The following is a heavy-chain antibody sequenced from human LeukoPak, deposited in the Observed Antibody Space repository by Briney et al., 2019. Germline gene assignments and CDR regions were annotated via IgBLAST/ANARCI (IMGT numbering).Heavy chain of an antibody. CDR3: ARGPRYYYDSSGPRLGPWFDP. V-gene: IGHV4-34*01. CDR1: GGSFSGYY. J-gene: IGHJ5*02. Sequence: SETLSLTCAVYGGSFSGYYWSWIRQPPGKGLEWIAEINHSGGTNYNPSLKSRVTISVDTSKNQFSLKLSSVTAADTAVYYCARGPRYYYDSSGPRLGPWFDPWGQGTLVTVSS. D-gene: IGHD3-22*01. CDR2: INHSGGT.